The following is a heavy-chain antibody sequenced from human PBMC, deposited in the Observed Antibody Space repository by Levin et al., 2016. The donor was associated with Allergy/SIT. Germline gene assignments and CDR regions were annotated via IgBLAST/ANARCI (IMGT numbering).Heavy chain of an antibody. D-gene: IGHD3-10*01. V-gene: IGHV3-30*04. CDR1: GFTFSNYA. J-gene: IGHJ6*02. CDR3: ARVLRAVIRDYYGMDI. CDR2: VSSDGTVK. Sequence: GGSLRLSCATSGFTFSNYAFHWVRQAPGKGLEWVSFVSSDGTVKFYTKSVRGRFTISRDSPKNTLYLQMSSLSADDTAIYYCARVLRAVIRDYYGMDIWGRGTTVTVSS.